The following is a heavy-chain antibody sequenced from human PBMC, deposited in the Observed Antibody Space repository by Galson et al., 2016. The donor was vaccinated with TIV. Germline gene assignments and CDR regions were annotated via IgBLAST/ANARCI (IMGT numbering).Heavy chain of an antibody. CDR1: GFGFGDFA. D-gene: IGHD3-3*01. CDR2: IGWHGGDI. Sequence: SLRLSCAASGFGFGDFAMHWVRQAPGKGLEWVSGIGWHGGDIGYGDSVKGRFTISRDNAKNFLYLQMNSLRPEDTALYYCVKDTGEFSSPYYSYGMDVWGQGTTVIVSS. J-gene: IGHJ6*02. V-gene: IGHV3-9*01. CDR3: VKDTGEFSSPYYSYGMDV.